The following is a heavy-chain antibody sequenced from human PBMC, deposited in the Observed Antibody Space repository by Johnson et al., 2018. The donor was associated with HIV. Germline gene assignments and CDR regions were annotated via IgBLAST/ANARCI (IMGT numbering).Heavy chain of an antibody. D-gene: IGHD2-21*01. CDR3: AKGGVGGGDCYAGDDAFDI. CDR2: ISFDGSDK. J-gene: IGHJ3*02. CDR1: GFTFSSYG. Sequence: QVQLVESGGGVVQPGGSLRLSCAASGFTFSSYGMHWVRQAPGKGLEWVALISFDGSDKYYADSVKGRFTISRDNSKNTVYLQMNSLRREDTAVYYCAKGGVGGGDCYAGDDAFDIWGRGTMVTVSS. V-gene: IGHV3-30*02.